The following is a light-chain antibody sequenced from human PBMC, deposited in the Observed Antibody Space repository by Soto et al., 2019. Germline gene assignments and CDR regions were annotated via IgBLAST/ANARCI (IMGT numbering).Light chain of an antibody. J-gene: IGKJ5*01. CDR1: QGISSY. V-gene: IGKV1-9*01. Sequence: DIQLTQSPSFLSASVGDRVTITCRASQGISSYLAWYQQKSGKAPKLLIYAASTLQSGVPSRFSGSGSGAEFTLTISSLQPEDFATYYCQQLTSYPITFGQGTRLE. CDR3: QQLTSYPIT. CDR2: AAS.